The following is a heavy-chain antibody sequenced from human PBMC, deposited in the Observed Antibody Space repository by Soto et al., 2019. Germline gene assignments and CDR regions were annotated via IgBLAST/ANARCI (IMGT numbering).Heavy chain of an antibody. D-gene: IGHD2-8*01. CDR3: AIRIMGYFDY. CDR2: IYYSGST. V-gene: IGHV4-39*01. Sequence: SETLCLPCTVSGGSISSSSYYWGWIRQPPGKGLEWIGSIYYSGSTYYNPSLKSRVTISVDTSKNQFSLKLSSVTAADTAVYYCAIRIMGYFDYWGQGTLVTVSS. J-gene: IGHJ4*02. CDR1: GGSISSSSYY.